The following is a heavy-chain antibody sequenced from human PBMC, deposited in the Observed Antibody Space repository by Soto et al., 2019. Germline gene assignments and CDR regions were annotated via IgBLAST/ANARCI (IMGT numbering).Heavy chain of an antibody. Sequence: QVQLVQSGAEVKKPGASVKVSCKASGSTFTSYAMHWVRQAPGQRLEWMGWINAGNGNTKYLQKFQGRVTITKNTSASTAYMELSSLRSEDTAVYYCARGPLRNWFDPWGQGTLVTVSS. V-gene: IGHV1-3*01. CDR2: INAGNGNT. CDR3: ARGPLRNWFDP. J-gene: IGHJ5*02. CDR1: GSTFTSYA. D-gene: IGHD5-12*01.